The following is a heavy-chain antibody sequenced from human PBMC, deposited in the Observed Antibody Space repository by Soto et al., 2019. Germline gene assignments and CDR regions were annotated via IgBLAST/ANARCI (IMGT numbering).Heavy chain of an antibody. CDR1: GFTFSSYG. V-gene: IGHV3-33*01. CDR2: IWYNGSNK. Sequence: PGGSLRLSCAASGFTFSSYGMLWVRQAPGKGLEWVAVIWYNGSNKYYGESVKGRFTISRDNAKNSLYLQMNSLRAEDTAVYYCSRDDITVSGISTYYYYGMDVWGQGTTVTVSS. CDR3: SRDDITVSGISTYYYYGMDV. D-gene: IGHD6-19*01. J-gene: IGHJ6*02.